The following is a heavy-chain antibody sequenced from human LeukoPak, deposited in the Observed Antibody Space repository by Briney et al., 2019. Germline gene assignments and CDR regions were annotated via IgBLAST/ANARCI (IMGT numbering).Heavy chain of an antibody. D-gene: IGHD3-22*01. V-gene: IGHV3-21*01. CDR1: GFTFSSYS. CDR2: ISSSSSYI. Sequence: GGSLRLSCAASGFTFSSYSMTWVRQAPGKGLEWVSSISSSSSYIYYADSVKGRFTISRDNAKNSLYLQMNSLRAEDTAVYYCARVSERTYYYDSSGYFIRDNPVAWGQGTLVTVSS. CDR3: ARVSERTYYYDSSGYFIRDNPVA. J-gene: IGHJ4*02.